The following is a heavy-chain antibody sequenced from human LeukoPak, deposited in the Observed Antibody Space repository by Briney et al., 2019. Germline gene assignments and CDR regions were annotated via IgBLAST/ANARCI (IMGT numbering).Heavy chain of an antibody. Sequence: KAGVLLRLSCDASGFIFSDYYRSWIPQAPGEGLGWVSYISSSGSAMYYTDSVKGRFTIYRDNAKDSLYLQMNSPRAEDTAVHYCARDPGSGYEEHFDYWGQGTLVTVSS. CDR3: ARDPGSGYEEHFDY. CDR1: GFIFSDYY. CDR2: ISSSGSAM. J-gene: IGHJ4*02. V-gene: IGHV3-11*01. D-gene: IGHD5-12*01.